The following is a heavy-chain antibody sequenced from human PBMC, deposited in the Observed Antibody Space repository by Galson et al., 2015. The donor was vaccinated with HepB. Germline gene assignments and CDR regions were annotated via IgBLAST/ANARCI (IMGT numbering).Heavy chain of an antibody. V-gene: IGHV4-61*02. CDR1: GGSISSGCYY. CDR2: IYISGSI. CDR3: ARGPCLLLGGPNYFDY. D-gene: IGHD3-10*01. Sequence: TLSLTCTVSGGSISSGCYYWSWIRQPAGKGLEWIGRIYISGSINYNPSLKSRVTMSVDTSKNQFSLKLSSVTAADTAVYYCARGPCLLLGGPNYFDYWGQGTLVTVSS. J-gene: IGHJ4*02.